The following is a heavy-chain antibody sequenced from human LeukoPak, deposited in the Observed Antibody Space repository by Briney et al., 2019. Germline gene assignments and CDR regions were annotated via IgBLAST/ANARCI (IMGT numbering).Heavy chain of an antibody. V-gene: IGHV1-18*01. J-gene: IGHJ6*03. CDR3: ARDGAERPHYMDV. D-gene: IGHD3-16*01. CDR2: INGYDGNT. CDR1: GYTFTNYG. Sequence: GASVKVSCKTSGYTFTNYGVAWVRQAPGQGLEWMGWINGYDGNTNHAQNLQGRVTMTTDTSTSTAYMELRSLRSDDTAVYYCARDGAERPHYMDVWGKGTTVTVSS.